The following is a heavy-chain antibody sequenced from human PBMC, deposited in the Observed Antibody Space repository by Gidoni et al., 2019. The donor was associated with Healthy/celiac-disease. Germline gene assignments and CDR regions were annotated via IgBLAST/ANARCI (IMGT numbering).Heavy chain of an antibody. Sequence: SGFTFSNAWMNWVRQAPGKGLEWVGRIKSKTDGGTTDYAAPVKGRFTISRDDSKNTLYLQMNSLKTEDTAVYYCTTEPPPYSSGWYVGYWGQGTLVTVSS. J-gene: IGHJ4*02. CDR3: TTEPPPYSSGWYVGY. V-gene: IGHV3-15*07. D-gene: IGHD6-19*01. CDR2: IKSKTDGGTT. CDR1: GFTFSNAW.